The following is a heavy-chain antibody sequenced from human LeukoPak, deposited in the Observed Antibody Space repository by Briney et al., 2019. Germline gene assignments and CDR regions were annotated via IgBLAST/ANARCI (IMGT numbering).Heavy chain of an antibody. CDR2: INSDGSST. Sequence: GGSLRLSCAASGFTFSSYWMHWVRQAPGKGLVWVSRINSDGSSTSYADSVKGRFTISRDNAKNTLYLQMNSLRPEDTAVYYCAKTGPDQLIDNWGQGTLVTVSS. CDR3: AKTGPDQLIDN. CDR1: GFTFSSYW. V-gene: IGHV3-74*01. J-gene: IGHJ4*02. D-gene: IGHD2-2*01.